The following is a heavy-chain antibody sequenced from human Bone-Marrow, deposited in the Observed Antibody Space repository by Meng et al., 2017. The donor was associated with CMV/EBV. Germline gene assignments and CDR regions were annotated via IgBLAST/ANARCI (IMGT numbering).Heavy chain of an antibody. V-gene: IGHV1-18*01. CDR3: ARAHVPQYDYVWGSAFAI. D-gene: IGHD3-16*01. CDR1: GYTFTSYG. CDR2: ISAYNGNT. J-gene: IGHJ3*02. Sequence: ASVKVSCKASGYTFTSYGISWVRQAPGQGLEWMGWISAYNGNTNYAQKLQGRVTMTTDTSTSTAYMELRSLRSDDTAVYYCARAHVPQYDYVWGSAFAIWGQGKMVTVSS.